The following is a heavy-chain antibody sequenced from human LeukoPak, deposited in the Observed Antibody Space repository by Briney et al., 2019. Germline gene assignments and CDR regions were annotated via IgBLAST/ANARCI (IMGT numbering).Heavy chain of an antibody. D-gene: IGHD2/OR15-2a*01. J-gene: IGHJ4*02. V-gene: IGHV3-74*01. CDR3: AREGPRGNSQFDY. CDR1: GFTFSPVW. Sequence: GGSLRLSCAASGFTFSPVWMHWVRQAPGKGLMWVSHIINDGSYTTYADSVKGRFTISRDNAKNTVYLQMNSLRAEDTAVYYCAREGPRGNSQFDYWGQGTLVTVSS. CDR2: IINDGSYT.